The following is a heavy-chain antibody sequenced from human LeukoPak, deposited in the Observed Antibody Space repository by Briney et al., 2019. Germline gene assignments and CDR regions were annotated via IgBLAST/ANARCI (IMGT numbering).Heavy chain of an antibody. V-gene: IGHV4-59*11. D-gene: IGHD1-26*01. CDR2: IYYSGST. CDR3: ARSDSELFDY. CDR1: GGSISGHY. J-gene: IGHJ4*02. Sequence: PSETLSLTCTVSGGSISGHYWSWIRQPPGKGREWIGYIYYSGSTNYNPSLKSRVTISVDTSKNQFSLKLSSVTAADTAVYYCARSDSELFDYWGQGTLVTVSS.